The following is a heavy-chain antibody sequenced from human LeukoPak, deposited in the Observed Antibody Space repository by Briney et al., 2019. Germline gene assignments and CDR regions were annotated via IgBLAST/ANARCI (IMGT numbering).Heavy chain of an antibody. J-gene: IGHJ5*02. CDR2: MIPISGNT. CDR1: GYTFTSYD. V-gene: IGHV1-8*03. D-gene: IGHD3-22*01. Sequence: ASVKVSCKASGYTFTSYDINWVRQAPGQGLEWMGWMIPISGNTDYAQKFRGRVTITTNTSISTAYMELSSLRSEDTGVYCCARAGRHYGRSGASWFDLWGQGTLVTVSS. CDR3: ARAGRHYGRSGASWFDL.